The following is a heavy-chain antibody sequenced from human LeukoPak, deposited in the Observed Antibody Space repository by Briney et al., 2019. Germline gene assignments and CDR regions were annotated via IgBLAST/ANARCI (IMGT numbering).Heavy chain of an antibody. D-gene: IGHD3-22*01. J-gene: IGHJ4*02. CDR2: FDPEDGET. CDR3: ATRTQDNTYYYDSSGYYYFDY. CDR1: GYTLTELS. V-gene: IGHV1-24*01. Sequence: GASVKVSCKVSGYTLTELSMYWVRQAPGKGLEWMGGFDPEDGETIYAQKFQGRVTMTEDTSTDTAYMELSSLRSEDTAVYYCATRTQDNTYYYDSSGYYYFDYWGQGTLVTVSS.